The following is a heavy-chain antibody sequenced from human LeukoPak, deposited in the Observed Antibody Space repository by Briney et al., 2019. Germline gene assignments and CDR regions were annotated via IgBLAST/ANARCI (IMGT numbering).Heavy chain of an antibody. CDR1: GFTFSNYA. CDR3: VKHGYSSGWPQVPSDY. CDR2: IIGSGDTT. Sequence: GGSLRLSCVVSGFTFSNYAMSWVRQAPGKGLEWVSAIIGSGDTTYYADSVKGRFTISRDNSKNTLNLQMNSLRVEDTAVYYCVKHGYSSGWPQVPSDYWAREPWSPSPQ. J-gene: IGHJ4*02. V-gene: IGHV3-23*01. D-gene: IGHD6-19*01.